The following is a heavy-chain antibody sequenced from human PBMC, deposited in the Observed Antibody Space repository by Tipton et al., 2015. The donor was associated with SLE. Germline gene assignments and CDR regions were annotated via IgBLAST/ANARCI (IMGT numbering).Heavy chain of an antibody. CDR3: ARDYYGSGFDAFDI. V-gene: IGHV4-59*11. D-gene: IGHD3-10*01. CDR2: IYHTGST. Sequence: GLVKPSETLSLTCSVSGGSMSYHYWSWIRQPPKQGLEWIGWIYHTGSTDYNPSLKSRVTISVDTSKNQFSLRLSSVTAADTAVYYCARDYYGSGFDAFDIWGQGTMVTVSS. CDR1: GGSMSYHY. J-gene: IGHJ3*02.